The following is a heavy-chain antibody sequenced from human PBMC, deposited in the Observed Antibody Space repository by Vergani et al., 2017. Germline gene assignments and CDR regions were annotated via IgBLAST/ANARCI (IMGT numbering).Heavy chain of an antibody. CDR2: INHSGST. Sequence: QVQLQQWGAGLLKPSETLSLTCAVYVGSFSGYYWSWIRQPPGKGLEWIGEINHSGSTNYNPSLKSRVTISVDTSKNQFSLKLSSVTAADTAVYYCARARWATGYYYYGMDVWGQGTTVTVSS. J-gene: IGHJ6*02. V-gene: IGHV4-34*01. D-gene: IGHD5-12*01. CDR3: ARARWATGYYYYGMDV. CDR1: VGSFSGYY.